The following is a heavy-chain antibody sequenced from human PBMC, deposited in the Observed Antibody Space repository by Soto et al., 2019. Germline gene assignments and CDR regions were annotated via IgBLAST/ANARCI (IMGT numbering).Heavy chain of an antibody. D-gene: IGHD1-26*01. CDR2: ITSSSSTI. CDR1: GFIFSSYN. V-gene: IGHV3-48*02. Sequence: EVQLVESGGGLVQPGGSLRLSCAASGFIFSSYNMNWFRQAPGKGLEWISYITSSSSTIYYADSVKGRFTISRDNAKDSLYLQMNSLRDEDTAVYYCARVGSATITGARYYNGMDVWGQGTTVSVSS. J-gene: IGHJ6*02. CDR3: ARVGSATITGARYYNGMDV.